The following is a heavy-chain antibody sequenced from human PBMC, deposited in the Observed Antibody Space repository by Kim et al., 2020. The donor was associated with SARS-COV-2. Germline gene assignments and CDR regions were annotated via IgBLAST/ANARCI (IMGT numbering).Heavy chain of an antibody. V-gene: IGHV3-30*03. CDR2: ISYDGSNK. Sequence: GGSLRLSCAASGFTFSSYGMHWVRQAPGKGLEWVAVISYDGSNKYYADSVKGRFTISRDNSKNTLYLQMNSLRAEDTAVYYCAHLGAREVVGAGWGPPVPSGKDYWGQGTLVTVSS. D-gene: IGHD1-26*01. CDR1: GFTFSSYG. CDR3: AHLGAREVVGAGWGPPVPSGKDY. J-gene: IGHJ4*02.